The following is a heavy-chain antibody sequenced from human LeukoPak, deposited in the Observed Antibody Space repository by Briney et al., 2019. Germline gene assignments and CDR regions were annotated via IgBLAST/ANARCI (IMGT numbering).Heavy chain of an antibody. V-gene: IGHV3-74*01. J-gene: IGHJ4*02. CDR2: INRDGSRI. Sequence: GGSLRLSCAASGFTFSSSWMHWVRQAPGKGLVWVSRINRDGSRISYADSVKGRFTISRDNAKNTLYLQMNSLRAEDTAVYYCARETAAAGTDWGQGTLVTVSS. D-gene: IGHD6-13*01. CDR3: ARETAAAGTD. CDR1: GFTFSSSW.